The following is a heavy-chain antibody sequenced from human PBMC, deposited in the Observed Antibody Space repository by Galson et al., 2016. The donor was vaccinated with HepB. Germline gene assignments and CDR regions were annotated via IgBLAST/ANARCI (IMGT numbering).Heavy chain of an antibody. CDR2: INIGGDSK. CDR1: GFTFSNYA. D-gene: IGHD6-19*01. V-gene: IGHV3-23*01. J-gene: IGHJ4*02. Sequence: SLRLSCAASGFTFSNYAMSWVRQAPGKGLEWVSSINIGGDSKYYADSVKGRFTISRDNSKNTVYLQMNSLRAEDTALYYFAKDSPYSSGWSTYWGQGTLGTVAS. CDR3: AKDSPYSSGWSTY.